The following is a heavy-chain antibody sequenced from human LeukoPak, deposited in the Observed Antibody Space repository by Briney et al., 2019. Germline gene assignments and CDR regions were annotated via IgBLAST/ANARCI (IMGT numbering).Heavy chain of an antibody. V-gene: IGHV4-39*01. J-gene: IGHJ3*02. CDR1: GGSTSSSSYY. CDR2: IYYSGST. Sequence: SETLSLTCTVSGGSTSSSSYYWGWIRQPPGKGLEWIGSIYYSGSTYYNPSLKSRVTISVDTSKNQFSLKLSSVTAADTAVYYCARVLSDAFDIWGQGTMVTVSS. CDR3: ARVLSDAFDI. D-gene: IGHD2-8*01.